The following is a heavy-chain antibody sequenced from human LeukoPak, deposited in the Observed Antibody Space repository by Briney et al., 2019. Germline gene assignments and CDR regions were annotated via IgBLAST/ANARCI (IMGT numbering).Heavy chain of an antibody. J-gene: IGHJ6*02. CDR1: GYTFTSYD. D-gene: IGHD6-19*01. V-gene: IGHV1-8*01. Sequence: ASVKVSCKASGYTFTSYDINWVRQATGQGLEWMGWMNPNSGNTGYAQKFQDRVTMTRNTSISTAYMELSSLRSEDTAVYYCARFPLSGIAVAGNTYYYYGMDVWGQGTTVTVSS. CDR2: MNPNSGNT. CDR3: ARFPLSGIAVAGNTYYYYGMDV.